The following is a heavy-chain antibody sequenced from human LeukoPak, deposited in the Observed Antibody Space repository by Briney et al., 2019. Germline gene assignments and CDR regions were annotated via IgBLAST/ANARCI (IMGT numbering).Heavy chain of an antibody. Sequence: GGSLRLSCAASGFTFSSYWMNWVRQAPGKGLEWVSGITWNSGYIGYADSVKGRFTISRDNDKNSLYLQMNSLRAEDTALYYCAKDIGPTAAGTPDYWGQGTLVTVSS. J-gene: IGHJ4*02. CDR2: ITWNSGYI. V-gene: IGHV3-9*01. CDR3: AKDIGPTAAGTPDY. D-gene: IGHD6-13*01. CDR1: GFTFSSYW.